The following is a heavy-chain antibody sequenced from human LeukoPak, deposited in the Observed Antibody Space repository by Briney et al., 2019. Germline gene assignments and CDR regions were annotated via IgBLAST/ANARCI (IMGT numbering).Heavy chain of an antibody. CDR1: GFTFSSYA. D-gene: IGHD3-22*01. J-gene: IGHJ4*02. V-gene: IGHV3-23*01. CDR2: ISGSGGST. CDR3: AKDYYDSSGYLIDY. Sequence: GGSLRLSCAASGFTFSSYAMSWVRQAPGKGLEWVSAISGSGGSTYYADSVKGRFTISRDNSKNTLYLQMNSLRAEDTAVYCCAKDYYDSSGYLIDYWGQGTLVTVSS.